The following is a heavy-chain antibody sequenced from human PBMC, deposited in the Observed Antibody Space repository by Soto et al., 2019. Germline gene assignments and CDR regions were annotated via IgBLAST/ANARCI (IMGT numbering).Heavy chain of an antibody. CDR2: ISKSGYM. Sequence: GGSLRISCVVSGFIFSDYTMNWVRQAPGKGLEWVASISKSGYMTYADSMKGRFTISRDNAKNSLHLQMGGLSAEDTAVYYCARGGQYGTRGNYHPFAYWGQGTPDPVYS. V-gene: IGHV3-21*06. CDR1: GFIFSDYT. CDR3: ARGGQYGTRGNYHPFAY. J-gene: IGHJ4*02. D-gene: IGHD2-8*02.